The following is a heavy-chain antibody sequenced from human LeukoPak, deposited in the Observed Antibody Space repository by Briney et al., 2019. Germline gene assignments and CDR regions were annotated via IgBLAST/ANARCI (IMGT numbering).Heavy chain of an antibody. CDR3: AKLGSGSYPYYYYYGMDV. V-gene: IGHV3-23*01. Sequence: GGSLRLSCAASGFTFSSYAMSWVRQAPGKGLEWVSAISGSGGSTYYADSLKGRFTISRDNSKNTLYLQMNSLRAEDTAVYYCAKLGSGSYPYYYYYGMDVWGQGTTVTVSS. J-gene: IGHJ6*02. D-gene: IGHD1-26*01. CDR2: ISGSGGST. CDR1: GFTFSSYA.